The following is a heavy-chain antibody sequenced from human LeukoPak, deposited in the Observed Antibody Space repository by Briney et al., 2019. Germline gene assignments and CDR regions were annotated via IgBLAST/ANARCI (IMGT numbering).Heavy chain of an antibody. Sequence: SETLSLTCTVSGGSISSYYWSWIRQPAGKGLEWIGRIYTSVSTNYNPSLKSRVTMSVDTSKNQFSLKLSSVTAADTAVYYCARGDAIAVAGNFDYWGQGTLVTVSS. CDR2: IYTSVST. V-gene: IGHV4-4*07. CDR1: GGSISSYY. D-gene: IGHD6-19*01. CDR3: ARGDAIAVAGNFDY. J-gene: IGHJ4*02.